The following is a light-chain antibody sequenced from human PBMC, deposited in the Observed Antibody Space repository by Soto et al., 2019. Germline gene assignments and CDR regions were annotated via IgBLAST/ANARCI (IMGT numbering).Light chain of an antibody. J-gene: IGKJ3*01. CDR2: DAS. CDR1: QDVYIY. V-gene: IGKV1-33*01. CDR3: QEYAVVPR. Sequence: DIQMTQSPSSLSASVGDRVTITCQASQDVYIYLNWYQQTPGKVPKLLIYDASKLEAGVSSRFTGSGSGTHFSLTISSLQPEDTGIYYCQEYAVVPRFGPGTRVNIK.